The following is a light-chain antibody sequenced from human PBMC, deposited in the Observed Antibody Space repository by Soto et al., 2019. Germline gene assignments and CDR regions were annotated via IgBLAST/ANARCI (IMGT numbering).Light chain of an antibody. CDR1: SSDVGGYHY. V-gene: IGLV2-14*01. J-gene: IGLJ2*01. Sequence: QSALTQPASMSGSPGQSITISCTGTSSDVGGYHYVSWYQQLPGKAPQLIIYDVTNRPSGVSNRFSGSKSGNTASLTISGLQPEDEADYYCSSYTSTSTLVVFGGGTKLTVL. CDR2: DVT. CDR3: SSYTSTSTLVV.